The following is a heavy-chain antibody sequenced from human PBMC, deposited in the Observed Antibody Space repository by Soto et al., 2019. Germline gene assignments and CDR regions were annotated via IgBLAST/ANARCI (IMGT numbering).Heavy chain of an antibody. Sequence: SETLSLTCAVYGGSFSGYYWSWIRQPPGKGLEWIGEINHSGSTNYNPSLKSRVTISVDTSKNQFSLKLSSVTAADTAVYYCAGSTIAARLPRRVWWFDPWGQGTLVTVSS. CDR1: GGSFSGYY. J-gene: IGHJ5*02. D-gene: IGHD6-6*01. CDR2: INHSGST. V-gene: IGHV4-34*01. CDR3: AGSTIAARLPRRVWWFDP.